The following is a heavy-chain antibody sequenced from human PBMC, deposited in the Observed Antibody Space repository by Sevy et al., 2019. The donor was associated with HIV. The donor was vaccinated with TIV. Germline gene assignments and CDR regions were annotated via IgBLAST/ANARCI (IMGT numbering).Heavy chain of an antibody. CDR3: AREGDTVLVPTAVDAFDF. V-gene: IGHV3-74*01. CDR2: IKTDGSNR. D-gene: IGHD2-2*01. CDR1: GFTFSNYW. J-gene: IGHJ3*01. Sequence: GGSLRLSCAASGFTFSNYWMHWVRQAPGKGLVWVSRIKTDGSNRDSADSVKGRFFISRDNDKNLLYLQMNSLRAEDTAVYYCAREGDTVLVPTAVDAFDFWGQGTMVTVSS.